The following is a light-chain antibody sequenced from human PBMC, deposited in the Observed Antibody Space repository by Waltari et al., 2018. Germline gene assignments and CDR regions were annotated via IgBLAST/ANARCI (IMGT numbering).Light chain of an antibody. CDR1: SRDVGGFGQ. CDR3: SSFTYTTTLV. J-gene: IGLJ3*02. Sequence: QSALTQPASVSGSLGQSITISCTGTSRDVGGFGQVSWYQQHPGKAPELLISEVSKRPSGFSDRFSGSKSGNTASLTISGLQADDEADFYCSSFTYTTTLVFGGGTKLTVL. CDR2: EVS. V-gene: IGLV2-14*01.